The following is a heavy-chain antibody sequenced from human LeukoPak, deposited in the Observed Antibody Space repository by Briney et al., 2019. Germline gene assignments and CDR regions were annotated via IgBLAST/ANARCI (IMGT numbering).Heavy chain of an antibody. CDR3: ARRGGYGDSYWYFDL. V-gene: IGHV3-48*01. CDR2: ISSSSRTK. Sequence: GGTLRLSCAASGFTFSRNSMNWVRQAPGKGLEWVSYISSSSRTKYYADSVKGRFTISRDNAKNSLYLQMNSLRAEDTAVYYCARRGGYGDSYWYFDLWGRGTLVTVSS. D-gene: IGHD4-17*01. CDR1: GFTFSRNS. J-gene: IGHJ2*01.